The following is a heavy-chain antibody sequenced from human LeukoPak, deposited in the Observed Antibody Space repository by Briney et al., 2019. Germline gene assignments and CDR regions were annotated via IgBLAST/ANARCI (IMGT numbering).Heavy chain of an antibody. V-gene: IGHV4-59*12. CDR3: AREKGSSGDY. D-gene: IGHD3-10*01. Sequence: SETLSLTCTVSGGPIRSYYWSWIRQPPGKGLEWIGYIFHSGSTNYNPSLKSRVTISLDTSRNQFSLKLSSVTAADTAVYYCAREKGSSGDYWGQGTLVTVSS. CDR1: GGPIRSYY. J-gene: IGHJ4*02. CDR2: IFHSGST.